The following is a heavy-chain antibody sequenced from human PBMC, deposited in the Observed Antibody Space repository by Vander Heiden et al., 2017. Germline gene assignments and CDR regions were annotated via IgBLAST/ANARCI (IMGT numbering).Heavy chain of an antibody. Sequence: LLQPRGSLRPSCSSSTFTLAYNLMTWVCPALGKGLESPASIKEDGSQGYYADSGKGRFTISRDNAERSLSPQKDSLGAEDTAVYYCERLGQRRDTYIRDWGQGTQVTVSS. D-gene: IGHD3-16*01. CDR3: ERLGQRRDTYIRD. CDR2: IKEDGSQG. CDR1: TFTLAYNL. J-gene: IGHJ4*02. V-gene: IGHV3-7*01.